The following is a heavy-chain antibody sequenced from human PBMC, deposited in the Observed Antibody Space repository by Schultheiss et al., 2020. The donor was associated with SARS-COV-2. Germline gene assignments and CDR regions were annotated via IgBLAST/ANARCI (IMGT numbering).Heavy chain of an antibody. CDR1: GGSFSGYY. Sequence: SETLSLTCAVYGGSFSGYYWSWIRQPPGKGLEWIGEINHSGSTNYNPSLKSRVTISVDTSKNQFSLKLSSVTAADTAVYYCARDGIGDSSGGRGWFDPWGQGTLVTVSS. J-gene: IGHJ5*02. CDR2: INHSGST. CDR3: ARDGIGDSSGGRGWFDP. D-gene: IGHD6-19*01. V-gene: IGHV4-34*01.